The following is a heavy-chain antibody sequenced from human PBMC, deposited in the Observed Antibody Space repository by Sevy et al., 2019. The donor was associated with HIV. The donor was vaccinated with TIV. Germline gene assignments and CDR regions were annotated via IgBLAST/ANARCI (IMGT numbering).Heavy chain of an antibody. J-gene: IGHJ6*02. CDR2: IRNDGSHE. V-gene: IGHV3-30*02. CDR1: GFTFSNHA. D-gene: IGHD2-15*01. CDR3: AKGFCSGATCPRDYYYYGMDV. Sequence: GGSLRLSCTASGFTFSNHAMHWVRQGPGKGPEWVAFIRNDGSHEYYADSVKGRFTISRDNSKNTLYLQMNSLRAEDTAVYYCAKGFCSGATCPRDYYYYGMDVWGQGTTVTVSS.